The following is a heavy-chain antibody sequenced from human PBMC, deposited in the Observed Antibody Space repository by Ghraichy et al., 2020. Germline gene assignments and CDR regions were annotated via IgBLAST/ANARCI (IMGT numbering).Heavy chain of an antibody. D-gene: IGHD4-17*01. Sequence: GESLNISCAASGFTFSSYAMSWVRQAPGKGLEWVSAISGSGGSTYYADSVKGRFTISRDNSKNTLYLQMNSLRAEDTAVYYCAKEQDDYGDYCLDYWGQGTLVTVSS. J-gene: IGHJ4*02. V-gene: IGHV3-23*01. CDR1: GFTFSSYA. CDR3: AKEQDDYGDYCLDY. CDR2: ISGSGGST.